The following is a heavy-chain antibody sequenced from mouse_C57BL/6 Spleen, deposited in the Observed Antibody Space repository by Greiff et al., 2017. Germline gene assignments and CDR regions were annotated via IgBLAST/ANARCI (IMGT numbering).Heavy chain of an antibody. Sequence: QVQLQQPGAELVKPGASVKLSCKASGYTFTSYWMHWVKQRPGQGLEWIGMIHPNSGSTNYNEKFMSKATLTVDKSSSTAYMQLSSLTSEDAAVYYCASPITTVVATGAMDYWGQGTSVTVSS. D-gene: IGHD1-1*01. CDR1: GYTFTSYW. J-gene: IGHJ4*01. V-gene: IGHV1-64*01. CDR2: IHPNSGST. CDR3: ASPITTVVATGAMDY.